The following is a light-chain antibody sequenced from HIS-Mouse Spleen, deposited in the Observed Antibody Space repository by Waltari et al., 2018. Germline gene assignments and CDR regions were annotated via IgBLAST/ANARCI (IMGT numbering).Light chain of an antibody. Sequence: QSALTQPPSASGSPGQSVTISCPGTSSDVGGYNYVPWYQQHPGKAPNLMIYEVSKRPSGVPDRFSGSKSGNTASLTVSGLQAEDEADYYCSSYAGSNNWVFGGGTKLTVL. V-gene: IGLV2-8*01. J-gene: IGLJ3*02. CDR3: SSYAGSNNWV. CDR2: EVS. CDR1: SSDVGGYNY.